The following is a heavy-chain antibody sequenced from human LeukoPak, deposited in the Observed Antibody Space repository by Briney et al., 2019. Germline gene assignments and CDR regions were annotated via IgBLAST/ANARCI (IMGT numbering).Heavy chain of an antibody. CDR1: GFTFSSYT. CDR3: TRDKGLWY. Sequence: GGSLRLSCAASGFTFSSYTMNWVRQAPGKGLEWVGFIRSKAYGGTTEYAASVKGRFTISRDDSKSIAYLQMNSLKTEDTAVYYCTRDKGLWYWGQGTLVTVSS. D-gene: IGHD2-21*01. J-gene: IGHJ4*02. V-gene: IGHV3-49*04. CDR2: IRSKAYGGTT.